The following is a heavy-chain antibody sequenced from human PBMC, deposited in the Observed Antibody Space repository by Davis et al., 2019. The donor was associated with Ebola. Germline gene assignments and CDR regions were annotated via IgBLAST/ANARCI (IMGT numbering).Heavy chain of an antibody. D-gene: IGHD3-3*01. CDR3: ARGSKYYDFWSGYSGNYFDY. J-gene: IGHJ4*02. Sequence: PSETLSLTCAVYGGSFSGYYWSWIRQPPGKGLEWIREINHSGSTNYNPSLKSRVTISVDTSKNQFSLKLSSVTAADTAVYYCARGSKYYDFWSGYSGNYFDYWGQGTLVTVSS. CDR1: GGSFSGYY. CDR2: INHSGST. V-gene: IGHV4-34*01.